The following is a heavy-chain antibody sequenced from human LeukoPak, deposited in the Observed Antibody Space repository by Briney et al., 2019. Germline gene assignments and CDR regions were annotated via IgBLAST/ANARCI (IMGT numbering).Heavy chain of an antibody. Sequence: GGSLRLSCAASGFTFSSYNMNWVRQAPGKGLEWVSSISTTSDYIYYADALKGRFTISRDNSKNTLYLQMNSLRAEDTAVYYCAKSGLNRFDYWGQGTLVTVSS. CDR1: GFTFSSYN. V-gene: IGHV3-21*04. CDR3: AKSGLNRFDY. D-gene: IGHD2-15*01. J-gene: IGHJ4*02. CDR2: ISTTSDYI.